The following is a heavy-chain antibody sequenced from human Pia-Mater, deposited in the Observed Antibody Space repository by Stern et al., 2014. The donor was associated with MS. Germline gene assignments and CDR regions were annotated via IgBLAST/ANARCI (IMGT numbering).Heavy chain of an antibody. J-gene: IGHJ5*02. CDR1: GGSITDGDHY. CDR3: ARGGSFDFWSGYPFDP. V-gene: IGHV4-30-4*01. CDR2: IYYRGST. D-gene: IGHD3-3*01. Sequence: QVQLQESGPGLVKPSQTLSLTCTVSGGSITDGDHYWSWIRQPPGKGVEWIGDIYYRGSTFYNPSLKSRLIISIDTSKNQFSLKLSSVTAADTAVYYCARGGSFDFWSGYPFDPWGQGTLVTVSS.